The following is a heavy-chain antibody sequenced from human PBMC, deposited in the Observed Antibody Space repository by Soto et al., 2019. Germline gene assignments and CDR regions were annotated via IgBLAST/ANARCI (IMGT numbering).Heavy chain of an antibody. CDR2: IYYSGST. D-gene: IGHD1-26*01. CDR1: GGSISSSSYY. V-gene: IGHV4-39*01. J-gene: IGHJ6*02. CDR3: ARDTRSGSYGSDYYYGMDV. Sequence: QLQLQESGPGLVKPSETLSLTCTVSGGSISSSSYYWGWIRQPPGKGLEWIGSIYYSGSTYYNPTLKSRVTISVETSKNQFSLKLSSVTAADTAVYYCARDTRSGSYGSDYYYGMDVWGQGTTVTVSS.